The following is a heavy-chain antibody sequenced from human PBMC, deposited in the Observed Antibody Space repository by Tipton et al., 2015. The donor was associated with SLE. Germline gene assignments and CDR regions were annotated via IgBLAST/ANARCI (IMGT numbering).Heavy chain of an antibody. D-gene: IGHD3-10*01. CDR2: IYNTERT. CDR3: ARGANERITLVRVRPYYFDY. V-gene: IGHV4-39*02. CDR1: GGSISSSSYY. Sequence: TLSLTCTVSGGSISSSSYYWDWIRQAPGKGLEWSGTIYNTERTYYNPSPKSRVTISVDTSKNQLSLKLTSVTAADASVYYCARGANERITLVRVRPYYFDYWGQGSLVTVSS. J-gene: IGHJ4*01.